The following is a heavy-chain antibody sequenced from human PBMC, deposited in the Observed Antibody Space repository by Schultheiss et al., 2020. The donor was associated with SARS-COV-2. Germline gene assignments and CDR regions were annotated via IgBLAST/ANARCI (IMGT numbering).Heavy chain of an antibody. CDR2: IIPIFGTA. CDR3: ARDVWFGEGPYYYYGMDV. J-gene: IGHJ6*02. CDR1: GGTFSSYA. Sequence: SVKVSCKASGGTFSSYAISWVRQAPGQGLEWMGGIIPIFGTANYAQKFQGRVTITADKSTSTAYMELSSLRSDDTAVYYCARDVWFGEGPYYYYGMDVWGQGTTVTVSS. D-gene: IGHD3-10*01. V-gene: IGHV1-69*06.